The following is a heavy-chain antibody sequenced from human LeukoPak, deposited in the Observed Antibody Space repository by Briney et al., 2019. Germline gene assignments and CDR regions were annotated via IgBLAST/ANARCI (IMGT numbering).Heavy chain of an antibody. J-gene: IGHJ4*02. D-gene: IGHD5-24*01. V-gene: IGHV4-39*01. CDR1: GGFFSSTTYF. Sequence: SETLSLTCTVSGGFFSSTTYFWAWIRQPPGKGLQWLGTIYYSGTPYFNPSLETRVTLSVDTSKNQFSLRLTSVTAADTAVYYCASLFDNFPENRFDYWGRGTLVTVSS. CDR3: ASLFDNFPENRFDY. CDR2: IYYSGTP.